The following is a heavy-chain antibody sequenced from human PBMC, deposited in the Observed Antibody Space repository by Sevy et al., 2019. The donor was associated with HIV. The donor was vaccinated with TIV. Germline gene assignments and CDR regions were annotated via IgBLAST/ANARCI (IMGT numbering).Heavy chain of an antibody. Sequence: SETLSLTCTVSGGSISSSSYYWGWIRQPPGKGLEWIGGIYYSGSTYYNPSLKSRVTISVDTSKNQFSLKLSSVTAADTAVYYCARRTTSMIVVVTPFDYWGQGTLVTVSS. CDR1: GGSISSSSYY. J-gene: IGHJ4*02. V-gene: IGHV4-39*01. CDR2: IYYSGST. CDR3: ARRTTSMIVVVTPFDY. D-gene: IGHD3-22*01.